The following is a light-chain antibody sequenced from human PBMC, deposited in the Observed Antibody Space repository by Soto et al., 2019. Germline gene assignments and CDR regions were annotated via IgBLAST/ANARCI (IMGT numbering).Light chain of an antibody. J-gene: IGKJ5*01. Sequence: DIQMTQSPSSLSASVGDRVIITCRAGQSISNYLNCWQQKPGKAPKLLIYLASGLQSGVPSRFSGSGSGTDFTLTISSLQPEDFATYYCQQSYNIPLTFGQGTRLEIK. CDR1: QSISNY. CDR2: LAS. V-gene: IGKV1-39*01. CDR3: QQSYNIPLT.